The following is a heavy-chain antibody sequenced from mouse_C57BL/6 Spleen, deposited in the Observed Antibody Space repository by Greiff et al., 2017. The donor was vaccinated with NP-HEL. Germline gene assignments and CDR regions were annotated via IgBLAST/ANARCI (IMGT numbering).Heavy chain of an antibody. Sequence: QVQLQQSGAELARPGASVKLSCKASGYTFISYGISWVKQRTGQGLEWIGEIYPRSGNTYYNEKFKGKATVTADKSSSTAYMELRSLTSEDSAVYFCAGSSYWYFDVWGTGTTVTVSS. J-gene: IGHJ1*03. CDR2: IYPRSGNT. CDR1: GYTFISYG. CDR3: AGSSYWYFDV. D-gene: IGHD1-1*01. V-gene: IGHV1-81*01.